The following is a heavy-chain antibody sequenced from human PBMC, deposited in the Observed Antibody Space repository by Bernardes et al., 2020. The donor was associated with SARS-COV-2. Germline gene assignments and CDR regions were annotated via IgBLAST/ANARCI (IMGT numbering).Heavy chain of an antibody. V-gene: IGHV4-39*06. J-gene: IGHJ5*02. D-gene: IGHD3-10*01. CDR1: GGSISSSSYY. Sequence: SETLSLTCTVSGGSISSSSYYWGWNRQPPGKGLEWIGSTYYSGSTYYNPSLKSRVTISVDTSKNQFPQKLSSVTAADTAVYYWARGTYYYGSGSYPEYNWFDPWGQGTLVTVSS. CDR3: ARGTYYYGSGSYPEYNWFDP. CDR2: TYYSGST.